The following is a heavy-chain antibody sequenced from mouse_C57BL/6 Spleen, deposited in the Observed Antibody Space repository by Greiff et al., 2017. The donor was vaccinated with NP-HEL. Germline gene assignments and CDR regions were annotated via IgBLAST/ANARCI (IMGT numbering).Heavy chain of an antibody. V-gene: IGHV2-2*01. CDR2: IWSGGST. D-gene: IGHD1-1*01. Sequence: VMLVESGPGLVQPSQSLSITCTVSGFSLTSYGVHWVRQSPGKGLEWLGVIWSGGSTDYNAAFISRLSISKDNSKSQVFFKMNSLQADDTAIYYCARINYGSGYYFDYWGQGTTLTVSS. J-gene: IGHJ2*01. CDR3: ARINYGSGYYFDY. CDR1: GFSLTSYG.